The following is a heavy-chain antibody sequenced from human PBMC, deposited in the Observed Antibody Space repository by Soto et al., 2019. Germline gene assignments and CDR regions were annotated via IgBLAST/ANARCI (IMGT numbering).Heavy chain of an antibody. D-gene: IGHD2-2*01. J-gene: IGHJ4*02. CDR2: INHSGST. V-gene: IGHV4-34*01. CDR1: GGSFSGYY. CDR3: ARVPGYCSSTSCYGDYYYFDY. Sequence: PSGTLSLTCAVYGGSFSGYYWSWIRQPPGKGQEWIGEINHSGSTNYNPSLKSRVTISVDTSKNQFSLKLSSVTAADTAVYYCARVPGYCSSTSCYGDYYYFDYWGQGTLVTVSS.